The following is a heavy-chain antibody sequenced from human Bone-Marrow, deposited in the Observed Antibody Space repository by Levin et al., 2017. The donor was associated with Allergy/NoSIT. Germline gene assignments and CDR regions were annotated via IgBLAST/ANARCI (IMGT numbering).Heavy chain of an antibody. CDR1: GHTFITYD. Sequence: GESLKISCKASGHTFITYDINWVRQAPGQGLEWVGWMNSQSGDSVYAKKFQGRVTMTRNTSINTAYMDLSTLTSEDTAVYFCASEYTTSYHGMDLWGQGTTVTVSS. V-gene: IGHV1-8*01. J-gene: IGHJ6*02. CDR3: ASEYTTSYHGMDL. D-gene: IGHD6-6*01. CDR2: MNSQSGDS.